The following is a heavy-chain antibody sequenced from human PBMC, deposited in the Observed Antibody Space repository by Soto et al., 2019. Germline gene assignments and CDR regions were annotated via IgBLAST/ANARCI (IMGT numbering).Heavy chain of an antibody. CDR1: GFTFSSYG. Sequence: QVQLVESGGNVVQPGRSLRLSCAASGFTFSSYGMHWVRQAPGKGLEWVAVIWYDGSNKYCVDSVKGRFTISRNNSKNTLELEMNSLRAEDTAVYYGARGKTYFDYWGQGTLVTVSS. J-gene: IGHJ4*02. CDR2: IWYDGSNK. V-gene: IGHV3-33*01. CDR3: ARGKTYFDY.